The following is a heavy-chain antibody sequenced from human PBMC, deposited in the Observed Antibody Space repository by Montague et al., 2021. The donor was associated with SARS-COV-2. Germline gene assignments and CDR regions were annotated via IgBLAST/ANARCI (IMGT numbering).Heavy chain of an antibody. V-gene: IGHV4-61*02. Sequence: TLSLSCTVSGGSISSGNYYWSWTRQPAGKGLEWIGRIYTSGSTNYNPSLKSRVTISADTSKNQFSLKLSSMTAADTAVYYCGRVVGRYYDCRPDSWGQGTLVTVSS. CDR2: IYTSGST. CDR1: GGSISSGNYY. J-gene: IGHJ4*02. CDR3: GRVVGRYYDCRPDS. D-gene: IGHD1-26*01.